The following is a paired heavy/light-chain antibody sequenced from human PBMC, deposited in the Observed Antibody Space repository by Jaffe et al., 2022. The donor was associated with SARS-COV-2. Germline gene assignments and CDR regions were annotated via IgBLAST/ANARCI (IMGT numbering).Light chain of an antibody. Sequence: DIVMTQSPDSLAVSLGERATINCKSSQSILYSSNNKNYLAWYQQKPGQPPKLLIYWASTRESGVPDRFSGSGSGTDFTLTISSLQAEDVAVYYCQHYYTTPLTFGPGTKVDI. J-gene: IGKJ3*01. CDR2: WAS. CDR3: QHYYTTPLT. CDR1: QSILYSSNNKNY. V-gene: IGKV4-1*01.
Heavy chain of an antibody. V-gene: IGHV4-59*02. CDR1: GDFVSGYY. J-gene: IGHJ5*02. CDR2: IYHSGST. Sequence: QVQLQESGPGLVKPSETLSLTCSVSGDFVSGYYWSWIRQPPGKGLEWIGHIYHSGSTNYNPSLKSRVTISEDTSKNQFSLRLTSVTAADTAVYYCARGDYDSSGSNWLDPWGQGTLVTVSS. D-gene: IGHD3-22*01. CDR3: ARGDYDSSGSNWLDP.